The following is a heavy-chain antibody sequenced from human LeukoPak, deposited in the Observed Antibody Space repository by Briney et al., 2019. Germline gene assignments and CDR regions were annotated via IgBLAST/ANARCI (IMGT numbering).Heavy chain of an antibody. V-gene: IGHV4-59*01. Sequence: SETLSLTCTLSAGSISTYYWGWLRQPPGKGPEWMGYITYTGNTNYSPSLKTRVIISVDRYNNQFSLRLNSVTSADTDVYYCARVQKSTRSFWYFDLWGRGTLVAVSS. D-gene: IGHD5/OR15-5a*01. CDR2: ITYTGNT. J-gene: IGHJ2*01. CDR1: AGSISTYY. CDR3: ARVQKSTRSFWYFDL.